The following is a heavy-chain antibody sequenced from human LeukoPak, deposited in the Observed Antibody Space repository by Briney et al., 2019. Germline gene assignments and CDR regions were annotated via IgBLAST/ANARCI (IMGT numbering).Heavy chain of an antibody. Sequence: SETLSLTCTVSDVPISTYYWIWVRQPPGKGLEWIGYIYNTGSTNYNPSLKSRVTISVDTSKNQFSLKLSSVTAADTAVYYCAGRRRIYDSSGYGDAFDIGGQGTMVTVSS. J-gene: IGHJ3*02. D-gene: IGHD3-22*01. CDR3: AGRRRIYDSSGYGDAFDI. CDR1: DVPISTYY. V-gene: IGHV4-59*08. CDR2: IYNTGST.